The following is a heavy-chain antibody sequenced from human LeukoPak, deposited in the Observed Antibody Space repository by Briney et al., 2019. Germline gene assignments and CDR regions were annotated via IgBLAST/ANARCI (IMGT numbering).Heavy chain of an antibody. V-gene: IGHV4-38-2*02. CDR3: AREPRITIFGVAPGLSPL. J-gene: IGHJ4*02. CDR1: GYSISSGYY. Sequence: SETLSLTCTVSGYSISSGYYWGWIRQPPGKGLEWIGSGSTYYNPSLKSRVTISVDTSKNQFSLKLSSVTAADTAVYYCAREPRITIFGVAPGLSPLWGQGTLVTVSS. CDR2: SGST. D-gene: IGHD3-3*01.